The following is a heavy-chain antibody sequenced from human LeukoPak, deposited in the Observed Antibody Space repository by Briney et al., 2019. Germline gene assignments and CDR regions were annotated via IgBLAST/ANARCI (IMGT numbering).Heavy chain of an antibody. D-gene: IGHD3-10*01. CDR1: GGSMSSYY. CDR3: ARRARATVRGDYFDY. CDR2: IYYTGNT. Sequence: SGTLSLTCTVSGGSMSSYYWTWIRQPPGKGLEWIGYIYYTGNTNYNPSLKSRVTISADTSKNQFSLKLNSVTAADTAVYYCARRARATVRGDYFDYWGQGTLVTVSS. J-gene: IGHJ4*02. V-gene: IGHV4-59*08.